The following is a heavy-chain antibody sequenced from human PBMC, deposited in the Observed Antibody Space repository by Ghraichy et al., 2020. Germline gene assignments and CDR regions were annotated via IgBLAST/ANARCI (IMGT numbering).Heavy chain of an antibody. D-gene: IGHD3-22*01. CDR2: IRSKAYGGTT. CDR3: TRDRSGDSSGRPDY. Sequence: GGSLRLSCTASGFTFGDYAMSWFRQAPGKGLEWVGFIRSKAYGGTTEYAASVKGRFTISRDDSKSIAYLQMNSLKTEDTAVYYCTRDRSGDSSGRPDYWGQGTLVTVSS. CDR1: GFTFGDYA. J-gene: IGHJ4*02. V-gene: IGHV3-49*03.